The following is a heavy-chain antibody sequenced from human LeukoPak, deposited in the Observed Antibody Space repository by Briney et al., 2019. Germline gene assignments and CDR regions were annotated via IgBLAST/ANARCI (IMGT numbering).Heavy chain of an antibody. CDR2: INHSGST. J-gene: IGHJ4*02. CDR1: GGSISIYY. CDR3: ASSSGSYGY. Sequence: SETLSLTCTVSGGSISIYYWSWIRQPPGKGLEWIGGINHSGSTNYNPSLKSRVTISVDTSKNQFSLKLSSVTAADTAVYYCASSSGSYGYWGQGTLVTVSS. V-gene: IGHV4-34*01. D-gene: IGHD1-26*01.